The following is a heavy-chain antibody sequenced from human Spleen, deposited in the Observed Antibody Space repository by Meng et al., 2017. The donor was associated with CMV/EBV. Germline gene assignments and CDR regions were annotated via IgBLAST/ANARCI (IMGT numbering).Heavy chain of an antibody. J-gene: IGHJ6*02. D-gene: IGHD1-26*01. CDR3: ASAWDYYYGLDV. V-gene: IGHV1-18*01. Sequence: ASVKVSCKASGYNFNNNGISWVRQAPGQGLEWMAWITVSNGNANYARSLQDRVTVTIDTSTTTIHLEMRNLRSDDTAVYYCASAWDYYYGLDVWGQGTTVTVSS. CDR1: GYNFNNNG. CDR2: ITVSNGNA.